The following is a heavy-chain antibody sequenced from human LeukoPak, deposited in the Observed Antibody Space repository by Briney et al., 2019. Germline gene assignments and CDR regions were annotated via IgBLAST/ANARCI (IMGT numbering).Heavy chain of an antibody. D-gene: IGHD3-10*01. CDR2: NSRSVTYT. CDR3: ARGRSGGDYYYMDV. Sequence: GGSLRLSCAASGFTFSTYSMDWVRQAPGKGPEWVSSNSRSVTYTYYADSVRGRFTISRDNAKNSLYLQMNSLRAEDTAVYYCARGRSGGDYYYMDVWGKGTTVTV. J-gene: IGHJ6*03. V-gene: IGHV3-21*01. CDR1: GFTFSTYS.